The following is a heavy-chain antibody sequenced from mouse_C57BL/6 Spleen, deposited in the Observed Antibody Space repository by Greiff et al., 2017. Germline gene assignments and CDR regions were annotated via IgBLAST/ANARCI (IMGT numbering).Heavy chain of an antibody. J-gene: IGHJ4*01. V-gene: IGHV5-16*01. CDR3: ARRDSGVYYAMDY. CDR2: INYDGSST. Sequence: EVMLVESEGGLVQPGSSMKLSCTASGFTFSDYYMAWVRQVPEKGLEWVANINYDGSSTYYLDSLKSRFIISRDNAKNILYLQMSSLKSEDTATYYCARRDSGVYYAMDYWGQGTSVTVSS. D-gene: IGHD3-1*01. CDR1: GFTFSDYY.